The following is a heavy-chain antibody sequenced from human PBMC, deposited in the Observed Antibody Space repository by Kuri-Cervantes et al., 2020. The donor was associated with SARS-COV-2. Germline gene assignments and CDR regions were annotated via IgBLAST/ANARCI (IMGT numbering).Heavy chain of an antibody. J-gene: IGHJ4*02. CDR1: GYTFTSYG. D-gene: IGHD3-9*01. CDR3: ARDNLPQTGTDY. V-gene: IGHV1-18*04. CDR2: ISAYNGNT. Sequence: ASVKVSCKASGYTFTSYGISWVRQAPGQGLEWIGWISAYNGNTNYAQKLQGRVTMTTDPSTSTAYMELRSLRSDDTAVYYCARDNLPQTGTDYWGQGTLVTVSS.